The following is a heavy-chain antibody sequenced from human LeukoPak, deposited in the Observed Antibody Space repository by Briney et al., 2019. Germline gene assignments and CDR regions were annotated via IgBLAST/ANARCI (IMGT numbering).Heavy chain of an antibody. CDR1: GYSFTAYY. V-gene: IGHV1-2*02. J-gene: IGHJ4*02. Sequence: GASVKVSCKPTGYSFTAYYTCWMRQAPGQGLECMGWINLYNGATKYAQRFQSRVTMTRDTSISTAYMELSRLRSDDTATYYCASWAGGNEPLASFDYCGQGTLVTVSS. CDR3: ASWAGGNEPLASFDY. CDR2: INLYNGAT. D-gene: IGHD1-14*01.